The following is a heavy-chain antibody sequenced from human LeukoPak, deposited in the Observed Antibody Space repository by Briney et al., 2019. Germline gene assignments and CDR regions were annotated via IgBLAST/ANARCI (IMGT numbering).Heavy chain of an antibody. Sequence: GESLKISCKGSGYSFTSNWIGWVRQMPGKGLEWMGIINPGDSDTRYSPSFHGQVTISVDKSISTAYLQWSSLKASDTAMYYCARHIYTGYDTRSPFDSWGQGTLVTVSS. V-gene: IGHV5-51*01. CDR3: ARHIYTGYDTRSPFDS. D-gene: IGHD5-12*01. J-gene: IGHJ4*02. CDR2: INPGDSDT. CDR1: GYSFTSNW.